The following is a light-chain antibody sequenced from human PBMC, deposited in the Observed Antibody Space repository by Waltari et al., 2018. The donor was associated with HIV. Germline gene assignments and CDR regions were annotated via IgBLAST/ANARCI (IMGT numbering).Light chain of an antibody. J-gene: IGKJ5*01. CDR3: QQYNEWRIT. V-gene: IGKV3-15*01. Sequence: EILMTQSPATLSVSPGERVPLSCRASQNIGSNLAWYRQKPGQAPRLLIYGASTRATTIPDRFSGSGSGTDFTLTISSLQSEDFAVYYCQQYNEWRITFGQGTRLEIK. CDR1: QNIGSN. CDR2: GAS.